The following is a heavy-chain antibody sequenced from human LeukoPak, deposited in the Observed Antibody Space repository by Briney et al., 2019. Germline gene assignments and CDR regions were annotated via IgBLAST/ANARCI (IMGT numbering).Heavy chain of an antibody. V-gene: IGHV3-21*01. CDR1: GFTFSLYS. D-gene: IGHD1-1*01. J-gene: IGHJ4*02. CDR3: AREGVQLELSD. Sequence: GGSLRLSCAASGFTFSLYSMNWVRQAPGKGLEWVSSITSSSYISYADSVKGRFTISRDNAKSSLYLQMNSLRAEDTAVYYCAREGVQLELSDWGQGTLVTVSS. CDR2: ITSSSYI.